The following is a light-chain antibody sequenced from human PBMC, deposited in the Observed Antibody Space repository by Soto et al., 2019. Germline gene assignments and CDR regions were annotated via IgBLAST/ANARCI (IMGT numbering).Light chain of an antibody. CDR1: SSDVGGYNY. Sequence: QSALTQPASVSGSPGQSITISCTGTSSDVGGYNYVSWYQHLPGKAPKLMIYDVSDRPSGVSNRCSGSKSGNTASLTISGLQAEDEADYYCSSYTSSSLYVFGTGTKVTVL. CDR3: SSYTSSSLYV. CDR2: DVS. V-gene: IGLV2-14*01. J-gene: IGLJ1*01.